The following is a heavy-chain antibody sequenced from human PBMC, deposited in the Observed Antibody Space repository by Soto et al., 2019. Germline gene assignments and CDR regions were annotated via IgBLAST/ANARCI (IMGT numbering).Heavy chain of an antibody. CDR1: GFTFSSYA. CDR2: ITFRGDYT. J-gene: IGHJ4*02. CDR3: AKLGTMGVFDN. D-gene: IGHD1-26*01. V-gene: IGHV3-23*01. Sequence: EVQLLESGGGLVQPGGSLRLSCAASGFTFSSYAMSWVRQAPGKGLEWLAGITFRGDYTYYADSVKGRFTLSRDNSRNRLDLQMNSLKVEDTALYFWAKLGTMGVFDNWGQGTLLTVSS.